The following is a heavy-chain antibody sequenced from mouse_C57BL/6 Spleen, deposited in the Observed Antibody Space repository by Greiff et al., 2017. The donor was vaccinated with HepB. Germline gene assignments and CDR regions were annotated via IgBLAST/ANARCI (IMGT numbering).Heavy chain of an antibody. CDR3: ARWDYYGSSYDWYFDV. Sequence: QVQLQQSGPELVKPGASVKISCKASGYAFSSSWMHWVKQRPGKGLEWIGRIYPGDGDTNYNGKFKGKATLTADKSSSTAYMQLSSLTSEDSAVYFCARWDYYGSSYDWYFDVWGTGTTVTVSS. CDR1: GYAFSSSW. V-gene: IGHV1-82*01. D-gene: IGHD1-1*01. CDR2: IYPGDGDT. J-gene: IGHJ1*03.